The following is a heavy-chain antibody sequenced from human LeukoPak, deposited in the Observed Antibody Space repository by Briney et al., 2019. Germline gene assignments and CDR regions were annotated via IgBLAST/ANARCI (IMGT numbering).Heavy chain of an antibody. D-gene: IGHD2-2*01. J-gene: IGHJ4*02. CDR1: GYTFTGYY. CDR3: ARANALYCSSASCLFGY. CDR2: INPNSGGT. V-gene: IGHV1-2*02. Sequence: ASVKVSCKASGYTFTGYYMHWVRQAPGQGLEWMAWINPNSGGTYYAQNFHDRITMTRDTSISTAYMELSRLRSDDTAIYYCARANALYCSSASCLFGYWGQGTLVTVSS.